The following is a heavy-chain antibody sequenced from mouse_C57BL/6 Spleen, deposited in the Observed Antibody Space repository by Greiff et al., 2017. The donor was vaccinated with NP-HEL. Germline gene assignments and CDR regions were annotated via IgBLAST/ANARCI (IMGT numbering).Heavy chain of an antibody. CDR3: ARNEEEYYDYPFAY. CDR2: IWTGGGT. V-gene: IGHV2-9-1*01. D-gene: IGHD2-4*01. Sequence: VKLMESGPGLVAPSQSLSITCTVSGFSLTSYAISWVRQPPGKGLEWLGVIWTGGGTNYNSALKSRLSISKDNSKSQVFLKMNSLQTDDTARYYCARNEEEYYDYPFAYWGQGTLVTVSA. CDR1: GFSLTSYA. J-gene: IGHJ3*01.